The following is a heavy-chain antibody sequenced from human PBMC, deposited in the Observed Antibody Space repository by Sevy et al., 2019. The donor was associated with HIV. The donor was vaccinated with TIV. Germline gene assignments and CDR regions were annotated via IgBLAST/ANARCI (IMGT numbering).Heavy chain of an antibody. Sequence: GGSLRLSCAAFGFTFSRYLMHWVRQAPGKGLVWVSQIKNDGSSTTYADSVKGRFTISRDNAKNTLYLQMNSLRAEDTAVYYCAREGVDFWSGPVDFYYGIDVWGQGATVTVSS. CDR3: AREGVDFWSGPVDFYYGIDV. CDR2: IKNDGSST. CDR1: GFTFSRYL. J-gene: IGHJ6*02. D-gene: IGHD3-3*01. V-gene: IGHV3-74*01.